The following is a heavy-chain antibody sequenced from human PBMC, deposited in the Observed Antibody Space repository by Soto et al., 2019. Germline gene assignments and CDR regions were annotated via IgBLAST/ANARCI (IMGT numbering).Heavy chain of an antibody. CDR3: AKSRLNYYYYYMDV. V-gene: IGHV3-30*18. Sequence: GGSLRLSCAASGFTFSSYGMHWVRQAPGKGLEWVAVISYDGSNKYYADSVKGRLTISRDNSRNTLYLQMNSLRAEDTAVYYCAKSRLNYYYYYMDVWGKGTTVTVSS. J-gene: IGHJ6*03. CDR1: GFTFSSYG. D-gene: IGHD3-22*01. CDR2: ISYDGSNK.